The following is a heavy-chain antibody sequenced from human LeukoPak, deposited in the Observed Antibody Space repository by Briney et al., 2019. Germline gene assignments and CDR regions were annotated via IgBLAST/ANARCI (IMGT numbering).Heavy chain of an antibody. J-gene: IGHJ4*02. CDR1: GFTFSSYW. Sequence: GGSLRLSCAASGFTFSSYWMSWVRQAPGKGLEWVANIKQDGSEKYYVDSVKGRFTISRDNAKNSLYLQMNGLRAEDTAVYYCARDLRLLWFGEKGDYWGQGALVTVSS. D-gene: IGHD3-10*01. CDR3: ARDLRLLWFGEKGDY. CDR2: IKQDGSEK. V-gene: IGHV3-7*01.